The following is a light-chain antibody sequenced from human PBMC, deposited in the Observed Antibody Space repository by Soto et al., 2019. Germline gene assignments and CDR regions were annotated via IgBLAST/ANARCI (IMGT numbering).Light chain of an antibody. J-gene: IGKJ2*01. CDR1: QSIGSS. V-gene: IGKV1-5*03. CDR3: QQYSGYSPYT. Sequence: DIQMTQSPSTLSASVGDRVTITCRASQSIGSSLAWYQQKPGKAPKLLIYRASTLEDGVPSRFSGSGSEAEFSLTISSLQPDDVATAYYQQYSGYSPYTCGQGPKMEI. CDR2: RAS.